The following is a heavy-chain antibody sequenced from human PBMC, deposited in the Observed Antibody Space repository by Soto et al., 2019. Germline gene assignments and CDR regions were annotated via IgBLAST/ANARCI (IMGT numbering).Heavy chain of an antibody. CDR2: ISGSGGST. Sequence: EVQLLESGGGLVQPGGSLRLSCAASGFNFSSYAMSWVRQAPGKGLEWVSAISGSGGSTYYADSVKGRFTISRDNSKNTLYLQMNSLRAEDTAVYYCAKDQTPYYYENSGYYGYFQHWGQGTLVTVSS. J-gene: IGHJ1*01. CDR3: AKDQTPYYYENSGYYGYFQH. CDR1: GFNFSSYA. V-gene: IGHV3-23*01. D-gene: IGHD3-22*01.